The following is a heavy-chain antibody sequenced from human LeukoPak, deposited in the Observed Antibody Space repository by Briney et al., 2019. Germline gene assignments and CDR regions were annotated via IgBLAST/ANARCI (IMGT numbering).Heavy chain of an antibody. Sequence: PSETLSLTCTVSGGSISPYYWNWIRQPPGKGLEWIGYIYYSGSTNYNPSLKSRVTISVDTSKNQFSLKLSSVTAADTAVYYCARDGDIVAHFDYWGQGTLVTVSS. D-gene: IGHD5-12*01. J-gene: IGHJ4*02. CDR2: IYYSGST. CDR1: GGSISPYY. V-gene: IGHV4-59*01. CDR3: ARDGDIVAHFDY.